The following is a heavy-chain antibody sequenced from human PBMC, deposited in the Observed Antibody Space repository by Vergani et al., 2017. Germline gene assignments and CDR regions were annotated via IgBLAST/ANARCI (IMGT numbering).Heavy chain of an antibody. CDR1: GYTFTGYY. CDR3: ASLDRGSPGAFDI. V-gene: IGHV1-2*02. J-gene: IGHJ3*02. Sequence: QVQLVQSGAEVKKPGASVKVSCKASGYTFTGYYMHWVRQAPGQGLEWMGWINPNSGGTNYAQKFQGRVTMTTDTSTSTAYMELRSPRSDDTAVYYCASLDRGSPGAFDIWGQGTMVTVSS. D-gene: IGHD3-16*01. CDR2: INPNSGGT.